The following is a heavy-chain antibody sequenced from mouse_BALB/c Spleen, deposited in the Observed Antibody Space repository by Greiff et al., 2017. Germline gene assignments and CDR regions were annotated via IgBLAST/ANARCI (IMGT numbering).Heavy chain of an antibody. CDR1: GYSFTSYW. J-gene: IGHJ4*01. CDR2: IDPSDSET. Sequence: QVQLKQSGPQLVRPGASVKISCKASGYSFTSYWMHWVKQRPGQGLEWIGMIDPSDSETRLNQKFKDKATLTVDKSSSTAYMQLSSPTSEDSAVYYCARRSFSLYAMDYWGQGTSVTVSS. CDR3: ARRSFSLYAMDY. V-gene: IGHV1S126*01.